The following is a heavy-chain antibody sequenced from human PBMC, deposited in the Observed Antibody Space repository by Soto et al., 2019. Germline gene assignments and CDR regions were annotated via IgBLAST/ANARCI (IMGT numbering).Heavy chain of an antibody. CDR1: GGTFSSYA. D-gene: IGHD3-3*01. Sequence: SVKVSCKASGGTFSSYAISWVRQAPGQGLEWMGGIIPIFGTANYAQKFQGRVTITADESTSTAYMELSSLRSEDTAVYYCAGGFSGPDFWSGYYGFDYWGQGTLVTVSS. CDR3: AGGFSGPDFWSGYYGFDY. CDR2: IIPIFGTA. V-gene: IGHV1-69*13. J-gene: IGHJ4*02.